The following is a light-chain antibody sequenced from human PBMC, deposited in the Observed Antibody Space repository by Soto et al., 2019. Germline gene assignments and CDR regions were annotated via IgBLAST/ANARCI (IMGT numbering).Light chain of an antibody. J-gene: IGKJ1*01. CDR3: QQCYSSPRT. V-gene: IGKV1-39*01. Sequence: DIQMTQSPSTLSASVGDRVTITCRASQSISTYLNWYQQKVGRAPTLLIYAASSLQSGVPSRCSGGGSGTDFTLTISSLQPEDFAMYFCQQCYSSPRTFGQGTKVEIK. CDR1: QSISTY. CDR2: AAS.